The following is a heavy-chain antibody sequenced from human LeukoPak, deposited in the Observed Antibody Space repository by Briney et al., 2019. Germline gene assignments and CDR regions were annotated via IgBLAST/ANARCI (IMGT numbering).Heavy chain of an antibody. CDR1: GYTFTIYG. CDR3: ARDRRPNLIYYYYMDV. J-gene: IGHJ6*03. CDR2: TSAYNDNT. Sequence: EASVTVSCTSSGYTFTIYGIIWVRQAPGQGLEGMGWTSAYNDNTNSAQKLQRRVTMTTATSTSTAYVELRRLRSDDTAVYYCARDRRPNLIYYYYMDVWGKGTTVTVSS. V-gene: IGHV1-18*01.